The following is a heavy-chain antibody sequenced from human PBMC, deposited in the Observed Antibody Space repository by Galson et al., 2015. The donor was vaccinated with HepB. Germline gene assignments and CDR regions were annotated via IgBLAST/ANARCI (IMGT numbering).Heavy chain of an antibody. Sequence: SLRLSCAASGFTFDDYAMHWVRQAPGKGLEWISGINWNSGSIDYADSVKGRFSISRDNAKNSLYLQMNSLRAEDTALYYCAKENTLAVADARGAFDIWGQGTMDTVSS. CDR3: AKENTLAVADARGAFDI. D-gene: IGHD6-19*01. J-gene: IGHJ3*02. V-gene: IGHV3-9*01. CDR2: INWNSGSI. CDR1: GFTFDDYA.